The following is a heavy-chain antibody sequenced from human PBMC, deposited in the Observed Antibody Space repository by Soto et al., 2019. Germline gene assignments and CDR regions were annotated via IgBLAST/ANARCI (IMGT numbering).Heavy chain of an antibody. CDR3: ARDLRLGYSYGYFVDYYCYGMDV. D-gene: IGHD5-18*01. J-gene: IGHJ6*02. CDR2: ISYDGSNK. Sequence: QVQLVESGGGVVQPGRSLRLSCAASGFTFSSYAMHWVRQAPGKGLEWVAVISYDGSNKYYADSVKGRFTISRDNSKNALYLQMNSLRAEDTAVYYCARDLRLGYSYGYFVDYYCYGMDVWGQGTTVTVSS. V-gene: IGHV3-30-3*01. CDR1: GFTFSSYA.